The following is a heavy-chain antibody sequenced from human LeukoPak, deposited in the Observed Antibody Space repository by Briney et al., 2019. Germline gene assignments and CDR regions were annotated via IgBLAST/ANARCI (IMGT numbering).Heavy chain of an antibody. CDR3: AREGDYGSGSYPIDY. V-gene: IGHV3-21*01. CDR2: ISSSSSYI. CDR1: GFTFSSYS. D-gene: IGHD3-10*01. J-gene: IGHJ4*02. Sequence: PGGSLRLSCGASGFTFSSYSMNWVRQAPGKGREWVSSISSSSSYIYYADSVKGRFTISRDNAKNSLYLQMNSLRAEDTAVYYCAREGDYGSGSYPIDYWGQGTLVTVSS.